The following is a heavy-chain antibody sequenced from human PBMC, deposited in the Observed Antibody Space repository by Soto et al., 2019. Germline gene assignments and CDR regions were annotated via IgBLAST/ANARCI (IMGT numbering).Heavy chain of an antibody. CDR1: GFTFSNYA. D-gene: IGHD6-19*01. CDR3: ARGRSGWYFDY. CDR2: ISGSGGST. J-gene: IGHJ4*02. Sequence: EVQLLESGGGLVQPGGSLRLSCAAPGFTFSNYAMNWVRQAPGKGLEWVSVISGSGGSTYYADSVKGRFTISRDNSKNTLYLQMNSLRGECTAVYCCARGRSGWYFDYWGQGTLVTVSS. V-gene: IGHV3-23*01.